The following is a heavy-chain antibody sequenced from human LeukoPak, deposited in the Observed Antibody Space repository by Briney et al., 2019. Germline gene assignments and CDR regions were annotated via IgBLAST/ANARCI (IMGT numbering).Heavy chain of an antibody. D-gene: IGHD2-2*01. CDR1: GYSFTSYW. J-gene: IGHJ5*02. V-gene: IGHV5-51*01. Sequence: GESLKISCKGSGYSFTSYWIGWVRQMPGKGLEWMGIIYPGDSDTRYSPSFQGQVTISADKSISTAYLQWSSLKASDTAMYYCARQESGYCSSTNCYHNWFDPWGQGTLVTVSS. CDR2: IYPGDSDT. CDR3: ARQESGYCSSTNCYHNWFDP.